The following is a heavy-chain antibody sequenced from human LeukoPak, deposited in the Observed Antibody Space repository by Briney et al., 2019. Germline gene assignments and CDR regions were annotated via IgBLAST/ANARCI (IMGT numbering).Heavy chain of an antibody. D-gene: IGHD1-20*01. CDR2: TSNDGSHK. CDR1: GFTFSSYA. V-gene: IGHV3-30-3*01. Sequence: GGSLRLSCAASGFTFSSYAMHWVRQAPGKGLEWVAVTSNDGSHKYYADSVKGRFTISRDNSKNTLYLQMDSLRAEDTAVYYCAKDRLTGTPYYFDYWGQGTLVTVSS. CDR3: AKDRLTGTPYYFDY. J-gene: IGHJ4*02.